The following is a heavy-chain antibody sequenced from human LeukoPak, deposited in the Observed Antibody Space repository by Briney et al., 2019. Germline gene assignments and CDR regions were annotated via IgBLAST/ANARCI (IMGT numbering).Heavy chain of an antibody. V-gene: IGHV3-11*04. CDR1: GFTFSDYY. Sequence: GGSLRLSCAASGFTFSDYYMGWIRQAPGKGLEWVSYITSSGKSVYYAASVKGRFTISRDNAKNSLYLQVNSLTAEDTAVYYCARVLNYYDSSGIFDYWGQGTLVTVSS. J-gene: IGHJ4*02. D-gene: IGHD3-22*01. CDR2: ITSSGKSV. CDR3: ARVLNYYDSSGIFDY.